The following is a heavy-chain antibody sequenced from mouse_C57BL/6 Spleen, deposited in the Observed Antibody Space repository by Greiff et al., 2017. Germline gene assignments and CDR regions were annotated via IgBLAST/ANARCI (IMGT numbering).Heavy chain of an antibody. Sequence: QVQLQQSGAELVKPGASVKLSCKASGYTFTEYTIHWVKQRSGQGLEWIGWFYPGSGSIKYNEKFKDKATLTADKSSSTVYMELSRLTSEDSAVYVCARHEEDYSDYDWYFDVWGTGTTVTVSS. D-gene: IGHD2-13*01. CDR1: GYTFTEYT. CDR3: ARHEEDYSDYDWYFDV. V-gene: IGHV1-62-2*01. J-gene: IGHJ1*03. CDR2: FYPGSGSI.